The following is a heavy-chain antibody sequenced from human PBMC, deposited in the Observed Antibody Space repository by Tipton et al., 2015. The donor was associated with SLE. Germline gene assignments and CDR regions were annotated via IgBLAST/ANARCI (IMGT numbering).Heavy chain of an antibody. V-gene: IGHV1-69*10. J-gene: IGHJ4*02. CDR3: ARHEQQLDGGGFDY. Sequence: QSGPEVKKPGASVKVSCKASGYSFTSYGFSWVRQAPGQGLEWMGGIIPILGIANYAQKFQGRVTITTDESTSTAYMELSSLRSEDTAVYYCARHEQQLDGGGFDYWGQGTQVTVSS. D-gene: IGHD6-13*01. CDR2: IIPILGIA. CDR1: GYSFTSYG.